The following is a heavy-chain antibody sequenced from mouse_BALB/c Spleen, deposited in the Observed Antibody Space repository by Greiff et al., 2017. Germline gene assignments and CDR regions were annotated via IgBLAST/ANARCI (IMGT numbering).Heavy chain of an antibody. J-gene: IGHJ3*01. D-gene: IGHD1-1*01. Sequence: VQLQQSGPELVKPGASVKMSCKASGYTFTSYVMHWVKQKPGQGLEWIGYINPYNDGTKYNEKFKGKATLTSDKSSSTAYMELSSLTSEDSAVYYCAREGTDYGSSPAWFAYWGQGTLVTVSA. CDR2: INPYNDGT. CDR3: AREGTDYGSSPAWFAY. CDR1: GYTFTSYV. V-gene: IGHV1-14*01.